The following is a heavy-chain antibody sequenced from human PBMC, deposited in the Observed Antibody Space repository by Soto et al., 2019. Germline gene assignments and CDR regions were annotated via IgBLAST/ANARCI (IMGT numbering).Heavy chain of an antibody. D-gene: IGHD5-12*01. V-gene: IGHV2-5*02. CDR1: GFSLSTSGVG. Sequence: QITVKESGAKLVKPSQPLTLTCAFSGFSLSTSGVGVGWVRQPPGKAPEWIALIYWDDDKRYRPTLKSRHSITNDTAKDRVGCTMTTMDPVDTATYCCAHQDRNNNGYYFDLWGRGTRVTLSS. J-gene: IGHJ2*01. CDR3: AHQDRNNNGYYFDL. CDR2: IYWDDDK.